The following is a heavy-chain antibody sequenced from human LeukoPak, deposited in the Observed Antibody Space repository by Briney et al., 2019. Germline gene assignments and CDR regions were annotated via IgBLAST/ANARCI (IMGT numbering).Heavy chain of an antibody. CDR3: ARGRIVGATGYFRH. J-gene: IGHJ1*01. CDR2: INTNTGNP. CDR1: GYTFTNYA. V-gene: IGHV7-4-1*02. Sequence: GASVKVSCKASGYTFTNYAMNWVRQAPGQGLEWMGWINTNTGNPTYAQGFTGRFVFSLDTSVSTAYLQISSLKAEDTAVYYCARGRIVGATGYFRHWGQGTLVTVSS. D-gene: IGHD1-26*01.